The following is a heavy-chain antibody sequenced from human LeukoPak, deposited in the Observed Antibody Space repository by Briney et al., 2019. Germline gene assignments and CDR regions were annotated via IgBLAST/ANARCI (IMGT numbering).Heavy chain of an antibody. V-gene: IGHV3-53*01. CDR1: GFTVSSNY. D-gene: IGHD5-24*01. Sequence: GGSLRLSCAASGFTVSSNYMSWVRQAPGKGLEWVSVIYSGGSTYYADSVKGRFTISRDNPKNTLYLQMNSLRAEDTAVYYCARDATSPRATNWGQGTLVTVSS. J-gene: IGHJ4*02. CDR3: ARDATSPRATN. CDR2: IYSGGST.